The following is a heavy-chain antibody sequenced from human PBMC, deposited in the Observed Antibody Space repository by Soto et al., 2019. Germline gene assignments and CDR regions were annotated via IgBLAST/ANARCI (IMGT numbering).Heavy chain of an antibody. J-gene: IGHJ4*02. CDR2: ISNNGDTT. CDR1: GFTFSRYA. V-gene: IGHV3-64D*06. D-gene: IGHD2-15*01. Sequence: PGGSLRLSCSASGFTFSRYAMHWVRQAPGKRLEYVSAISNNGDTTYYAESVKGRFTISRDNSKNTLYFQMSSLRAEDTAVYYCGKDPCSSSSCSRDYWGQGTLVTVSS. CDR3: GKDPCSSSSCSRDY.